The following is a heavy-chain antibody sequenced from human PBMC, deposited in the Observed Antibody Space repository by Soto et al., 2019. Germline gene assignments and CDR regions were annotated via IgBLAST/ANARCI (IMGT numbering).Heavy chain of an antibody. CDR1: GYSISSGYY. Sequence: SETLSLTCAVSGYSISSGYYWGWIRQPPGKGLEWIGSIYHSGSTYYNPSLKSRVTISVDTSKNQFSLKLSSVTAADTAVYYCARVHSFAVDYYDSGGHRLFAFDIWGQGTMVTVSS. V-gene: IGHV4-38-2*01. D-gene: IGHD3-22*01. J-gene: IGHJ3*02. CDR3: ARVHSFAVDYYDSGGHRLFAFDI. CDR2: IYHSGST.